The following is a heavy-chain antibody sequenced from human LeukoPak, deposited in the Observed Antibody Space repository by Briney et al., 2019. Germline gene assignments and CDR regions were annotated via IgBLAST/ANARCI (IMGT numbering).Heavy chain of an antibody. D-gene: IGHD2-2*01. Sequence: GGSLRLSCAASGFTFSSYAMSWVRQAPGKGLEWVSAISGSGGSTYYADSVKGRFTISRDKSRNTLYLQMTSLRGEDTAVYYCAKDARGCSSINCYFENWGQGTLVTVSS. CDR2: ISGSGGST. CDR3: AKDARGCSSINCYFEN. V-gene: IGHV3-23*01. CDR1: GFTFSSYA. J-gene: IGHJ4*02.